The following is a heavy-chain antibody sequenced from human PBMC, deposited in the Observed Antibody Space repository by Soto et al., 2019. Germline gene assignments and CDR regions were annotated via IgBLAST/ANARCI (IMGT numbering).Heavy chain of an antibody. CDR1: GYSFPGYW. CDR2: IYPGDSDT. Sequence: VESLKISCKGSGYSFPGYWIGWVRQIPGKGLEWMGIIYPGDSDTRYSPSFQGQVTISADKSISTAYLQWNSLKASDTAMYYCARLLGINYYYGMDVWGKGNTVTVSS. J-gene: IGHJ6*04. CDR3: ARLLGINYYYGMDV. D-gene: IGHD3-16*01. V-gene: IGHV5-51*01.